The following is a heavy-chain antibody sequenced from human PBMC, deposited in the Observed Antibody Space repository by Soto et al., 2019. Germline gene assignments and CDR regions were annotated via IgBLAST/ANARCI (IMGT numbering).Heavy chain of an antibody. J-gene: IGHJ4*02. V-gene: IGHV4-39*01. CDR1: DGSMNSDSSY. Sequence: QLQLQESGPGLVKPSETLSLTCRVSDGSMNSDSSYWGWIRQPPGKALEWIGVINHSGRTYHNLSLKGRVTMSLDASRNEFSLKLTSMTAADTAVYYCARLGGYVSVGYYYLWDSWGQGTLVTVSS. CDR2: INHSGRT. CDR3: ARLGGYVSVGYYYLWDS. D-gene: IGHD3-22*01.